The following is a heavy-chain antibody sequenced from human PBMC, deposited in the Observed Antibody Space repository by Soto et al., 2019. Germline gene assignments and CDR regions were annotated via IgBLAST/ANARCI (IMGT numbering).Heavy chain of an antibody. Sequence: QVQLVESGGGVVQPGRSLRLSCAASGFTFSSYGMHWVRQAPGKGLEWVAAISYDGSNKYYADSVKGRFTISRDNSKNTLYLQMNSLRAEDTAVYYCAKGMSVQQWLVPDYWGQGTLVTVSS. CDR1: GFTFSSYG. V-gene: IGHV3-30*18. D-gene: IGHD6-19*01. J-gene: IGHJ4*02. CDR2: ISYDGSNK. CDR3: AKGMSVQQWLVPDY.